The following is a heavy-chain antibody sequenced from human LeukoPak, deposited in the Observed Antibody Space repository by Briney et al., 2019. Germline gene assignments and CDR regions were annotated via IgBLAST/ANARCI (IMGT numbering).Heavy chain of an antibody. CDR3: ARDGTHNWFDP. Sequence: SETLSLTCAVYGGSFSGYYWSWIRQPAGSGLEWIGRISTSGTTNYNPSLKSRVSMSVDTSKNQFSLKLTSVTAADTAVYYCARDGTHNWFDPWGQGTLVTVSS. J-gene: IGHJ5*02. CDR1: GGSFSGYY. CDR2: ISTSGTT. V-gene: IGHV4-4*07. D-gene: IGHD1-26*01.